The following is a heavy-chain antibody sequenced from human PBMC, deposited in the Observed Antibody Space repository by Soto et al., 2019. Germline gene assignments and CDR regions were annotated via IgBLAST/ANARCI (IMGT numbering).Heavy chain of an antibody. V-gene: IGHV4-31*03. Sequence: QVQLQESGPGLVKPSQTLSLTCTVSGGSISSGGYYWSWIRQHPGKGLEWIGYIYYSGSTYYNPSLKSRDTISADTSKNQFSLKLSSVTAADTAVYYCARVLSTGLELRRYYYYYMDVWGKGTTVTVSS. CDR3: ARVLSTGLELRRYYYYYMDV. D-gene: IGHD1-7*01. J-gene: IGHJ6*03. CDR1: GGSISSGGYY. CDR2: IYYSGST.